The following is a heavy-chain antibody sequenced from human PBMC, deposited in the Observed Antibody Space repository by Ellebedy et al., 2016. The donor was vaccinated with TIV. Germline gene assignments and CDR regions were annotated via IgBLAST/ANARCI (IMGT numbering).Heavy chain of an antibody. Sequence: GESLKISCKGSGDTFSSYWIAWVRQVPGKGLEWMGSVNPGGSSARYSPSLQGQVPVSADKSLATAYLQWSSLKASDTAIYYCANSYYNSSGGHSDAFRMWGQGTMVTVSS. J-gene: IGHJ3*02. CDR2: VNPGGSSA. D-gene: IGHD2-15*01. CDR3: ANSYYNSSGGHSDAFRM. V-gene: IGHV5-51*01. CDR1: GDTFSSYW.